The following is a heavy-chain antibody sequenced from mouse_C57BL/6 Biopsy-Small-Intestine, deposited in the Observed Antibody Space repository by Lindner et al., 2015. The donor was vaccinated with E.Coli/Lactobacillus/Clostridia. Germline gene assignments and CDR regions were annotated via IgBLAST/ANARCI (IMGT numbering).Heavy chain of an antibody. CDR1: GYRFTDYN. J-gene: IGHJ1*03. D-gene: IGHD1-1*01. V-gene: IGHV1-18*01. Sequence: VQLQESGPELVKPGASVKIPCKASGYRFTDYNMDWVKQSHGKSLEWIGDINPNTGGTIYNQKFKDKATLTVDKSSSAAYMELRSLTSEDTAVYYCARAVVATWYFDVWGTGTTVTVSS. CDR3: ARAVVATWYFDV. CDR2: INPNTGGT.